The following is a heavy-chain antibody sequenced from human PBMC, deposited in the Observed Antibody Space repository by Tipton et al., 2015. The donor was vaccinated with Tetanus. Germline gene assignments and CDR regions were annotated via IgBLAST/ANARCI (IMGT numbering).Heavy chain of an antibody. CDR1: GFTFDNYA. V-gene: IGHV3-33*01. Sequence: SGFTFDNYALHWVRQAPGKGLQWLAVIWYDGSNQYYEESMKGRFTISRDNAKNSLYLQMNGLRDDDTAVYFCARDFRPIFGVAHPFDSWGQGTLVTVSS. CDR2: IWYDGSNQ. J-gene: IGHJ5*01. CDR3: ARDFRPIFGVAHPFDS. D-gene: IGHD3-3*01.